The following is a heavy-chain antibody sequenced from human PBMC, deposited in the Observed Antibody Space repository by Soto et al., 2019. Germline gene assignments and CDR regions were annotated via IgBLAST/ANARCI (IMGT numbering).Heavy chain of an antibody. D-gene: IGHD3-10*01. CDR1: GYSISSGYY. J-gene: IGHJ4*02. CDR3: ARXRITMVRGVIIIALFDY. Sequence: SETLSLTCAVSGYSISSGYYWGWIRQPPGKGLEWIGSIYHSGSTYYNPSLKSRVTISVDTSKNQFSLKLSSVTAADTAVYYCARXRITMVRGVIIIALFDYWGQGTLVTVSS. CDR2: IYHSGST. V-gene: IGHV4-38-2*01.